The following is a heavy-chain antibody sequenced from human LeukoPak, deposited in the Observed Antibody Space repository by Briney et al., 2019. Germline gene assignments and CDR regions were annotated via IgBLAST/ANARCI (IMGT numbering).Heavy chain of an antibody. CDR2: IKEDKSAK. Sequence: GSLRLSCVASGFTFSTYWMAWVRQAPGKGLEWVANIKEDKSAKHQADSVRGRFTIFRDNAQNSVYLQMSSLRGEDTAVYYCARDVGGSLDYWAQGTLVTVSS. D-gene: IGHD1-26*01. V-gene: IGHV3-7*01. CDR3: ARDVGGSLDY. CDR1: GFTFSTYW. J-gene: IGHJ4*02.